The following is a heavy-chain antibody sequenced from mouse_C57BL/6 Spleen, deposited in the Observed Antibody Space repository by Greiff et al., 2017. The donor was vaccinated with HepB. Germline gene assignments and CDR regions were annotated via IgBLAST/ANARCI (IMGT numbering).Heavy chain of an antibody. CDR2: ISSGSSTI. Sequence: EVQVVESGGGLVKPGGSLKLSCAASGFTFSDYGMHWVRQAPEKGLEWVAYISSGSSTIYYADTVKGRFTISRDNAKNTLFLQMTSLRSEDTAMYYCARPTMVTDWYFDVWGTGTTVTVSS. CDR1: GFTFSDYG. D-gene: IGHD2-9*01. CDR3: ARPTMVTDWYFDV. V-gene: IGHV5-17*01. J-gene: IGHJ1*03.